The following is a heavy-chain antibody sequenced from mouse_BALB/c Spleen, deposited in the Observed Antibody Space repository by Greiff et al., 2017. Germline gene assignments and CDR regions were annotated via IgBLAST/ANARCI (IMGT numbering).Heavy chain of an antibody. CDR2: IYPGDGDT. Sequence: VKLMESGAELVRPGSSVKISCKASGYAFSSYWMNWVKQRPGQGLEWIGQIYPGDGDTNYNGKFKGKATLTADKSSSTAYMQLSSLTSEDSAVYFCARGGYYGYLYYFDYWGQGTTLTGSS. V-gene: IGHV1-80*01. J-gene: IGHJ2*01. CDR3: ARGGYYGYLYYFDY. D-gene: IGHD2-2*01. CDR1: GYAFSSYW.